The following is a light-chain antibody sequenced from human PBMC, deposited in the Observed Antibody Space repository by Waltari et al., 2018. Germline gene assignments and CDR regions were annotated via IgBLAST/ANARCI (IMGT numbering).Light chain of an antibody. CDR3: RHYSGFSSRT. CDR2: DAS. J-gene: IGKJ1*01. CDR1: QSISDY. Sequence: DIQMTKSPSTLSPSVGDTVTITCRASQSISDYLAWYQQRPGKAPKLLIYDASTLNNGVPARFSGRVSGTEFTLPISSLQPDDFATYYCRHYSGFSSRTFGQGTKVDIK. V-gene: IGKV1-5*01.